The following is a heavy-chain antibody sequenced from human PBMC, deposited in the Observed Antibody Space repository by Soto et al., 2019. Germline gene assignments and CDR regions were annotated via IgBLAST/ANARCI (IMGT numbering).Heavy chain of an antibody. Sequence: ASVKVSCKASGYTFTSYGISWVRQAPGQGLEWMGWISAYNGNTNYAQKLQGRVTMTTDTSTSTAYMELRSLRSDDTAVYYCARIGQGYYDSSGYYLLDDAFDIWGQGTMVTVSS. J-gene: IGHJ3*02. CDR2: ISAYNGNT. CDR1: GYTFTSYG. V-gene: IGHV1-18*01. D-gene: IGHD3-22*01. CDR3: ARIGQGYYDSSGYYLLDDAFDI.